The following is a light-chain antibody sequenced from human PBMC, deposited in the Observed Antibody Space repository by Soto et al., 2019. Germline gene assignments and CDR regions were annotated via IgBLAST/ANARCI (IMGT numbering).Light chain of an antibody. V-gene: IGLV4-69*01. CDR2: VNTDGSH. CDR3: QTWGTGIQV. CDR1: SGYPNYA. J-gene: IGLJ3*02. Sequence: QPVLTQSPSASASLGASVKLTCTLSSGYPNYAIAWHQQQPEKGPRYLMRVNTDGSHTKGDGIADRFSGSSSGAERYLTISSLQSEDEADYYCQTWGTGIQVFGGGTKLTVL.